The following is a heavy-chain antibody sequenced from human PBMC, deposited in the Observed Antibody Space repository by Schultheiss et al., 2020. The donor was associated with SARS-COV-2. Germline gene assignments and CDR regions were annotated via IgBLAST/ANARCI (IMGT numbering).Heavy chain of an antibody. CDR2: ISQSGSI. D-gene: IGHD4-11*01. CDR3: ARGGSNYANYYYYMDV. Sequence: SETLSLTCAVSGGSISSSNWWSWVRQPPGKGLEWIGEISQSGSINYNPSLKSRVTMSVDTSKNQFSLKLSSVTAADTAVYYCARGGSNYANYYYYMDVWGKGTTVTVSS. CDR1: GGSISSSNW. J-gene: IGHJ6*03. V-gene: IGHV4-4*02.